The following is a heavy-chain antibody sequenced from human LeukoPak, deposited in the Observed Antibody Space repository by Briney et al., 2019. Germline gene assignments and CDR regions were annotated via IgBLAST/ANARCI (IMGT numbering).Heavy chain of an antibody. Sequence: ASVKVSCKASGYTFTRYGISWVRQAPGQGLEWMGWISAYNGNTNYARKLQGRVTMTTDTSTSTAYMDLRSLRSDDTAVYYCARAGYYDILTYYYYGMDVWGQGTTVTVSS. V-gene: IGHV1-18*01. CDR1: GYTFTRYG. CDR2: ISAYNGNT. D-gene: IGHD3-9*01. J-gene: IGHJ6*02. CDR3: ARAGYYDILTYYYYGMDV.